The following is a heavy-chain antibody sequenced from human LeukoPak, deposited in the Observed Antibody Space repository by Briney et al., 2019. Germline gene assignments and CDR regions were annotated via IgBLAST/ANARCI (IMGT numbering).Heavy chain of an antibody. Sequence: GRSLRLSCAAPGFTFSSYGMHWVRQAPGKGLEWVAIISYDGSTKYYADSVKGRFTISRDNSKNTLYLQMGSLRAEDMAVYYCARVSYPHNYYYYYMDVWGKGTTVTVSS. J-gene: IGHJ6*03. V-gene: IGHV3-30*03. CDR1: GFTFSSYG. CDR2: ISYDGSTK. CDR3: ARVSYPHNYYYYYMDV.